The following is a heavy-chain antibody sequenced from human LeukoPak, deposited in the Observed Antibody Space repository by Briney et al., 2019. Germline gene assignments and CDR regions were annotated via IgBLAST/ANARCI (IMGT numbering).Heavy chain of an antibody. Sequence: ASVKVSCKASGYTFTSYGIGWVRQAPGQGLEWMGWISAYNGNTNYAQKFQGRVTMTEDTSTDTAYMELSSLRSEDTAVYYCATIGYSSGWYYFDYWGQGTLVTVSS. CDR2: ISAYNGNT. D-gene: IGHD6-19*01. J-gene: IGHJ4*02. V-gene: IGHV1-18*01. CDR1: GYTFTSYG. CDR3: ATIGYSSGWYYFDY.